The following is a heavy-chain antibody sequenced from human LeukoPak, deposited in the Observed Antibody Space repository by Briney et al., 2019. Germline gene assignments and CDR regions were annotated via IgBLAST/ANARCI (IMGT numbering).Heavy chain of an antibody. V-gene: IGHV1-18*01. D-gene: IGHD6-19*01. CDR3: ARVTGKAVAGTVAFDI. CDR2: ISAYNGNT. Sequence: ASVKVSCQASGYSFTSCGISWVRPPPGQGLAWMGWISAYNGNTNYAQKPQGRVTMTTDTSTSTAYMELRSLRSDDTAVYYCARVTGKAVAGTVAFDIWGQGTMVTVSS. CDR1: GYSFTSCG. J-gene: IGHJ3*02.